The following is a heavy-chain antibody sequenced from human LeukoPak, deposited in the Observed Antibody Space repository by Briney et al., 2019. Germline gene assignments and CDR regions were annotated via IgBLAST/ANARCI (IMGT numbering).Heavy chain of an antibody. CDR1: GGSFSGYY. J-gene: IGHJ3*02. V-gene: IGHV4-34*01. D-gene: IGHD6-13*01. CDR3: ARPMSIAAAGYDAFDI. CDR2: INYSGST. Sequence: SETLSLTCAVYGGSFSGYYWSWIRQPPGKGLEWIGEINYSGSTNYNPSLKSRVTISVDTSKNQFSLKLSSVTAADTAVYYCARPMSIAAAGYDAFDIWGQGTMVTVSS.